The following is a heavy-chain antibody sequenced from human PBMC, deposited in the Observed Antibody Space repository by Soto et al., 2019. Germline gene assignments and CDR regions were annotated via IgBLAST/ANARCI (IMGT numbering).Heavy chain of an antibody. CDR2: INPNNGNT. V-gene: IGHV1-8*01. D-gene: IGHD3-9*01. CDR3: ARPPSFDWFALDAFDI. J-gene: IGHJ3*02. Sequence: ASVKVSCKASGYTFTSYDINWVRQATGQGLEWMGWINPNNGNTSYAQKFQGRVTMTRDTSASTAYMELSSLRSEDTAVYYCARPPSFDWFALDAFDIWGQGTMVTVSS. CDR1: GYTFTSYD.